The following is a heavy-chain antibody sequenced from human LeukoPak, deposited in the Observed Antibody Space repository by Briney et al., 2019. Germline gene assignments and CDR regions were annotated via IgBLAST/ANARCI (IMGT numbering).Heavy chain of an antibody. Sequence: GGSLRLSCAASGFTFSIYAMNWVRQAPGKGLEWVSSISSSGSYIYYADSVRGRFTISRDNAKNSLYLQMNSLRDEDTAVYYCARDHSSDWYSLVVTSEYFQHWGQGTLVTVSS. V-gene: IGHV3-21*01. J-gene: IGHJ1*01. CDR3: ARDHSSDWYSLVVTSEYFQH. CDR1: GFTFSIYA. CDR2: ISSSGSYI. D-gene: IGHD6-19*01.